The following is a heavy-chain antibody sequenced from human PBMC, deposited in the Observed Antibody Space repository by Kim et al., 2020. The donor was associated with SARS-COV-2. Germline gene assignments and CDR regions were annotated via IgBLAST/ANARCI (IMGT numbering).Heavy chain of an antibody. V-gene: IGHV1-3*01. J-gene: IGHJ4*02. D-gene: IGHD6-13*01. Sequence: KFQGRVTITRDTSASTAYMELSSLRSEDTAVYYCARVSTSSWYPYYFDYWGQGTLVTVSS. CDR3: ARVSTSSWYPYYFDY.